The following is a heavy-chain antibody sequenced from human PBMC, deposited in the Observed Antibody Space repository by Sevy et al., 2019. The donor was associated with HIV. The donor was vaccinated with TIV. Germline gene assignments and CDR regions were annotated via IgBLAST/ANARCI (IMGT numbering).Heavy chain of an antibody. CDR1: GFTFSNAW. J-gene: IGHJ6*03. Sequence: GGSLRLSCAASGFTFSNAWMSWVRQAPGKGLERVGRIKSKTDGGTTDYAAPVKGRFTISRDDSKNTLYLQMNSLKTEDTAVYYCTTSELGWYYYYYMDVWGKGTTVTVSS. CDR2: IKSKTDGGTT. CDR3: TTSELGWYYYYYMDV. D-gene: IGHD7-27*01. V-gene: IGHV3-15*01.